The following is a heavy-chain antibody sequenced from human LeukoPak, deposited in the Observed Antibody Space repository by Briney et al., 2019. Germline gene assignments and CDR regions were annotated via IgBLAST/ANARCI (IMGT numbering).Heavy chain of an antibody. V-gene: IGHV3-48*03. CDR1: GFTFSSYE. CDR3: ARLQWYVSDYYYGMDV. D-gene: IGHD5-24*01. Sequence: PGGSLRLSCAASGFTFSSYEMNWVRQAPGKGLEWVSCISSSGSTIYYADPVKGRFTISRDNAKNSLYLQVNSLRADDTAVYYCARLQWYVSDYYYGMDVWGQGTTVTVSS. J-gene: IGHJ6*02. CDR2: ISSSGSTI.